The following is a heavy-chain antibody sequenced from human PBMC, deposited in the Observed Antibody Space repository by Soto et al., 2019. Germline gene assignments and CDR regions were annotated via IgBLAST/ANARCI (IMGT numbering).Heavy chain of an antibody. Sequence: GTSVKVSCRESGYTLADTSKRWVRRATGKGLEWMGGFDPEDGETIYAQKFQGRVTMTEDTSTDTAYMELSILRSEDTGVYYGAAFYAPQDSNSSDPWGQGTLVTV. D-gene: IGHD6-6*01. CDR2: FDPEDGET. CDR3: AAFYAPQDSNSSDP. CDR1: GYTLADTS. V-gene: IGHV1-24*01. J-gene: IGHJ5*02.